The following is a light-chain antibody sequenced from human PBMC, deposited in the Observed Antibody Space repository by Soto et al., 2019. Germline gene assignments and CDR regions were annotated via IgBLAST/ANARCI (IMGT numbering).Light chain of an antibody. CDR2: DVS. Sequence: QSALTQPASVSGSPGQSITISCTGTSSDIRNSKFVSWYQHHPGKAPKLMIYDVSNRPSGVSNRFSGSKSGYTASLTISGLQAEDEADYYCSSNTRSNTHVFGTGTKVTVL. J-gene: IGLJ1*01. CDR1: SSDIRNSKF. V-gene: IGLV2-14*03. CDR3: SSNTRSNTHV.